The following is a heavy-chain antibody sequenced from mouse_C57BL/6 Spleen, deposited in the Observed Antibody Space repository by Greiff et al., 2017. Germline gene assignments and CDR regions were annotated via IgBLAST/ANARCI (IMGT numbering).Heavy chain of an antibody. CDR3: ARADGYDGEFAY. CDR2: INSDGGST. CDR1: EYEFPSHD. V-gene: IGHV5-2*01. D-gene: IGHD2-2*01. J-gene: IGHJ3*01. Sequence: DVMLVESGGGLVQPGESLKLSCESSEYEFPSHDMSWVRTTPEKRLELVAAINSDGGSTYYPDTMESRFIISRDNTKKTLYLQMSSLRSEDTAFYYCARADGYDGEFAYWGQGTLVTVSA.